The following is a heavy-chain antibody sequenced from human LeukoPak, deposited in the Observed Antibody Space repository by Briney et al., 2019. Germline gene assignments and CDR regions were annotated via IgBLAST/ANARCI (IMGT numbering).Heavy chain of an antibody. CDR3: AKDRCSSWYPSYMDV. V-gene: IGHV3-23*01. Sequence: PGGSLRLSCAASGIIFSDYAMTWVRQAPGKGLEWVSGMSAVGGSTYYVGPLKGRFTISRDNSKNTLYLQMNSLRAEDTAVYYCAKDRCSSWYPSYMDVWGKGTTVTVSS. D-gene: IGHD6-13*01. CDR2: MSAVGGST. CDR1: GIIFSDYA. J-gene: IGHJ6*03.